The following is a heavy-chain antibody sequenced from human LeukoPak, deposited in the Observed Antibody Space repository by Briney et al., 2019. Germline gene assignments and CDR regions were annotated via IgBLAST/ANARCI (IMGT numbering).Heavy chain of an antibody. V-gene: IGHV4-39*07. J-gene: IGHJ4*02. Sequence: KASETLSLTCTVSGGSISSGSYYWSWIRQPAGKGLEWIGSIYYSGSTYYNPSLKSRVTISVDTSKNQFSLKLSSVTAADTAVYYCATRIAAAGASDYWGQGTLVTVSS. CDR3: ATRIAAAGASDY. D-gene: IGHD6-13*01. CDR2: IYYSGST. CDR1: GGSISSGSYY.